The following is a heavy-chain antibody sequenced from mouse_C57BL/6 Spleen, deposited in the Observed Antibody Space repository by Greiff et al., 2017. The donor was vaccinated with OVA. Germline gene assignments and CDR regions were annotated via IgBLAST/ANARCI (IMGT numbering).Heavy chain of an antibody. Sequence: EVKVEESGGGLVQPGGSLSLSCAASGFTFTDYYMSWVRQPPGKALEWLGFIRNKANGYTTEYSASVKGRFTISRDNSQSILYLQMNALRDEDSATYYCARKRGPLFDYWGKGTTLTVSS. CDR2: IRNKANGYTT. D-gene: IGHD4-1*01. V-gene: IGHV7-3*01. J-gene: IGHJ2*01. CDR3: ARKRGPLFDY. CDR1: GFTFTDYY.